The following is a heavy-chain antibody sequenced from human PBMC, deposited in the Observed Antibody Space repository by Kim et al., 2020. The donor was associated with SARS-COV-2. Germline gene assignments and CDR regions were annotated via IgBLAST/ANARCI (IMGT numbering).Heavy chain of an antibody. D-gene: IGHD5-18*01. CDR3: ARCRYSYGPSWFDP. CDR2: INTNTGNP. J-gene: IGHJ5*02. Sequence: ASVKVSCKASGYTFTSYAMNWVRQAPGQGLEWMGWINTNTGNPTYAQGFTGRFVVSLDTSVSTAYLQISSLKAEDTAVYYCARCRYSYGPSWFDPWGQGTLVTVSS. V-gene: IGHV7-4-1*02. CDR1: GYTFTSYA.